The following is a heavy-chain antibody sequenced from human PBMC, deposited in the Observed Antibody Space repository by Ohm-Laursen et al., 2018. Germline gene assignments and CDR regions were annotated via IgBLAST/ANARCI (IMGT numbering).Heavy chain of an antibody. CDR1: GFTFGNYA. D-gene: IGHD6-13*01. CDR3: AKDLLAAPDYYGMDV. V-gene: IGHV3-9*01. Sequence: SLRLSCAATGFTFGNYAMHWVRQAPGKGLEWVATINWNSGDIGYGDSVKGRFTISRDNARSSLDLQMNSLRIEDTALYYCAKDLLAAPDYYGMDVWGQGTTVTVSS. CDR2: INWNSGDI. J-gene: IGHJ6*02.